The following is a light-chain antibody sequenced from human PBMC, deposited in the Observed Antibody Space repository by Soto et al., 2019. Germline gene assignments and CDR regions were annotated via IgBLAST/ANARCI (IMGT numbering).Light chain of an antibody. CDR3: QTWGSGII. V-gene: IGLV4-69*01. Sequence: QLVLTKSPSASASLGASVKLTCTLSSAHSLFAIAWHQQQPDKGPRFLMKLNNDGSHTKGDGIPDRFSGSSSGAERYLTISSLQSEDEADYYCQTWGSGIIFGGGTKLTVL. CDR2: LNNDGSH. J-gene: IGLJ2*01. CDR1: SAHSLFA.